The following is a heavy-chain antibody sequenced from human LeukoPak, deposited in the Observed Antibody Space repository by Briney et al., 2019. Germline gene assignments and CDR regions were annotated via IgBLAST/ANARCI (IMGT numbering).Heavy chain of an antibody. CDR2: INHSGST. CDR1: GGFCSGYY. J-gene: IGHJ4*02. Sequence: PSETLSLTCAVYGGFCSGYYWSWIRQPPGKGLEWIGEINHSGSTNYNPSLKSRVTISVDTSKNQFSLKLSSVTAADTAVYYCARGPAATGSEAYGDYPRHFDYWGQGALVTVSS. D-gene: IGHD4-17*01. CDR3: ARGPAATGSEAYGDYPRHFDY. V-gene: IGHV4-34*01.